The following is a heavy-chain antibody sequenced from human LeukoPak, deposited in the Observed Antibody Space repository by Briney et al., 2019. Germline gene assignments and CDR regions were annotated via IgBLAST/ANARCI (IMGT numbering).Heavy chain of an antibody. CDR3: ARDSGWDGGVDY. D-gene: IGHD6-19*01. CDR1: GGSISSYY. V-gene: IGHV4-59*01. Sequence: SETLSLTCTVSGGSISSYYWSWIRQPPGKGLEWIGYIYYSGSTNYNPSLKSRVSMSVDTSKNQFSLKLSSVTAADTAVYYCARDSGWDGGVDYWGQGTLVTVSS. J-gene: IGHJ4*02. CDR2: IYYSGST.